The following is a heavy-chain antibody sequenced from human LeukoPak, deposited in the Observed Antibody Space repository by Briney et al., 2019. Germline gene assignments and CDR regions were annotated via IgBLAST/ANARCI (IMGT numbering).Heavy chain of an antibody. Sequence: ASVKVSCKASGGTFTNHAFSWLRQAPGQGLEWMGRINPNSGGTNYAQKFQGRVTMTRDTSISTAYMELSRLRSDDTAVYYCARDCSGGSCYDYWGQGTLVTVSS. CDR3: ARDCSGGSCYDY. J-gene: IGHJ4*02. V-gene: IGHV1-2*06. CDR1: GGTFTNHA. D-gene: IGHD2-15*01. CDR2: INPNSGGT.